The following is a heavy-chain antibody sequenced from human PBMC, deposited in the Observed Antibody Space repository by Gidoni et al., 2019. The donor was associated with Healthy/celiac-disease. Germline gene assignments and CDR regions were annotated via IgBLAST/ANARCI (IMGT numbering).Heavy chain of an antibody. CDR1: GFTFSSYA. D-gene: IGHD6-13*01. J-gene: IGHJ4*02. Sequence: EVQLVESGGGLVQPGGSLRLSCSASGFTFSSYAMHCVRQAPGKGLEYVSAISSNGVSTYYADSVKGRFTISRDNSKNTLYLQMSSLRAEDTAVYYCVNGGDSSSWSFDYWGQGTLVTVSS. V-gene: IGHV3-64D*06. CDR2: ISSNGVST. CDR3: VNGGDSSSWSFDY.